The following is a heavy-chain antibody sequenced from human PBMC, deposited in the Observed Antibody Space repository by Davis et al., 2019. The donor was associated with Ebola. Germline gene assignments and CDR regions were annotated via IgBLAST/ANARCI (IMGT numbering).Heavy chain of an antibody. V-gene: IGHV4-38-2*02. D-gene: IGHD1-26*01. J-gene: IGHJ4*02. CDR3: ASDETGATTGSFDY. CDR2: IYYSGAT. CDR1: DYSISSGYY. Sequence: MPSETLSLTCIVSDYSISSGYYWGWIRQPPGKGLEWIGNIYYSGATYYNPSLKSRVTMSVDTSKNRFSLRLSSVTAADTAVYYCASDETGATTGSFDYWGQGTLVTVSS.